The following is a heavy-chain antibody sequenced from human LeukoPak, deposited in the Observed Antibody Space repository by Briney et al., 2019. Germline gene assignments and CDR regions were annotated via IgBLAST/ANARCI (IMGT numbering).Heavy chain of an antibody. Sequence: SVKVSCKASGGTFSSYAISWVRQAPGQGLEWMGRIIPILGIANYAQKFQGRVTITADKSTSTAYMELSSLRSEDTAVYYCARDLGYYVSSGYGGYWGQGTLVTVSS. CDR3: ARDLGYYVSSGYGGY. D-gene: IGHD3-22*01. V-gene: IGHV1-69*04. CDR1: GGTFSSYA. CDR2: IIPILGIA. J-gene: IGHJ4*02.